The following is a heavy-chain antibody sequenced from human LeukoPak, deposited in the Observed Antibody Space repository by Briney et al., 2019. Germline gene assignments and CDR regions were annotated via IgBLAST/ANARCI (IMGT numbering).Heavy chain of an antibody. D-gene: IGHD1-20*01. V-gene: IGHV1-2*02. CDR1: GYTFTGYY. CDR2: INPNSGGT. Sequence: ASVKVSCKASGYTFTGYYMHWVRQAPGQGLEWMGWINPNSGGTNYAQKFQGRVTMTRDTSISTAYMELSRLRSDDTAVYYCARSLTGTTSLDYWGQGTLVTVSS. J-gene: IGHJ4*02. CDR3: ARSLTGTTSLDY.